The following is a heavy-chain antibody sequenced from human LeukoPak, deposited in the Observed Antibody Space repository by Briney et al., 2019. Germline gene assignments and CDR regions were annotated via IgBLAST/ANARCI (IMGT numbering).Heavy chain of an antibody. CDR1: EFSFSRYA. D-gene: IGHD4-11*01. CDR2: ISFDGNTE. Sequence: GSSLRLSWAASEFSFSRYAMHWVRHAPGKGLEWVALISFDGNTEYYADSVKGRFTISRDNSKNTLFLQMNSLRAEDTAVYYCAKDREDYNLYYYHYMDVWGKGTTVTVS. J-gene: IGHJ6*03. V-gene: IGHV3-30-3*01. CDR3: AKDREDYNLYYYHYMDV.